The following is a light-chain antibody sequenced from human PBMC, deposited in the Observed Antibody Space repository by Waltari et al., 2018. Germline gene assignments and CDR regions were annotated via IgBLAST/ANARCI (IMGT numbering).Light chain of an antibody. CDR1: SSDIGSYNL. J-gene: IGLJ3*02. CDR3: CSYAGDSLWV. V-gene: IGLV2-23*02. CDR2: DVT. Sequence: QSALTQPASVSASPGPSITISCKGTSSDIGSYNLVSWYQQHPGKAPKVMIYDVTKRPSGVSNRFSGSKSGYTASLTVSGLQAEDESDYYCCSYAGDSLWVFGGGTKLTVL.